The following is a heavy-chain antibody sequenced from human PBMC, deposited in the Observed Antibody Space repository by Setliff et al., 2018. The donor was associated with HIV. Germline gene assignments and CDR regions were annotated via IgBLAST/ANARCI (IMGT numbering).Heavy chain of an antibody. CDR2: INHSGST. Sequence: SETLSLTCAVYGGSFSGYDWSWIRQPPGKGLEWIGEINHSGSTNYNPSLKSRVTISVDTSKNQFSLRLSSVTAADTAVYYCARARRAGSGPKYFQHWGQGTLVTVS. CDR1: GGSFSGYD. V-gene: IGHV4-34*01. J-gene: IGHJ1*01. D-gene: IGHD2-15*01. CDR3: ARARRAGSGPKYFQH.